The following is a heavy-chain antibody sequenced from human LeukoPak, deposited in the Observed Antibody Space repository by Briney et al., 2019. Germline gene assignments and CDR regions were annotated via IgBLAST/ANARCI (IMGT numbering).Heavy chain of an antibody. CDR1: GFIVSSNH. Sequence: GGSLRLSCAASGFIVSSNHMSWVRQAPGQGLEWVSVIYSGGNTYYADSVKGRFTISRDNSKNTLYLQMDSLRGEDTAVYYCVRAPGATWGQGTLVTVSP. CDR2: IYSGGNT. D-gene: IGHD3-10*01. CDR3: VRAPGAT. V-gene: IGHV3-53*01. J-gene: IGHJ5*02.